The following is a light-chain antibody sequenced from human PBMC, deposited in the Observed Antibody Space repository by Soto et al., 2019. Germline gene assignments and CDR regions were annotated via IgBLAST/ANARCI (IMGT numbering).Light chain of an antibody. CDR3: SSYTSTGPQVL. J-gene: IGLJ2*01. CDR2: NVN. CDR1: SSDIGAYNY. V-gene: IGLV2-14*03. Sequence: QSVLTQPASVSGSPGQSITISCTGTSSDIGAYNYVSWYQRHPGRAPKLIIYNVNDRPPWISDRFSGSKSDNAASLTISGLQTEGEGDYLCSSYTSTGPQVLFGGGTKVTVL.